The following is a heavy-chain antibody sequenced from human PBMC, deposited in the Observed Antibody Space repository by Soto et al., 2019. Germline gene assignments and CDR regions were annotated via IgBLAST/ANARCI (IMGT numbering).Heavy chain of an antibody. Sequence: KPSETLSLTCTVSGGSISSGDYYWSWIRQPPGKGLEWIGYIYYSGSTYYNPSLKSRITISVDTSKNQFSLKLSSVTAADTAVYYCARAPAGRLSSSWYWFDPRGQGTLVTVS. CDR2: IYYSGST. CDR3: ARAPAGRLSSSWYWFDP. D-gene: IGHD6-13*01. J-gene: IGHJ5*02. V-gene: IGHV4-30-4*01. CDR1: GGSISSGDYY.